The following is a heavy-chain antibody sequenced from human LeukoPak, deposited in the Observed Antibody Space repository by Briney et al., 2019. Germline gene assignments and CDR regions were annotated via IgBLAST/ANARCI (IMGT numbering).Heavy chain of an antibody. D-gene: IGHD3-22*01. CDR2: IYKSGST. Sequence: SQTLSLTCTVSGDSISSGSDYWSWIRQPAGKGLEWIGRIYKSGSTNYNPSLKSRVTISVDTSKNQFSLKLSSVTAADTAVYYCASSSVYYEYGHFDLWGRGTLVTVSS. CDR3: ASSSVYYEYGHFDL. V-gene: IGHV4-61*02. CDR1: GDSISSGSDY. J-gene: IGHJ2*01.